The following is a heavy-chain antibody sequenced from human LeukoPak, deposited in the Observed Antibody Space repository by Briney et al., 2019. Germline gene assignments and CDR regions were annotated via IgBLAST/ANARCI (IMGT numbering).Heavy chain of an antibody. D-gene: IGHD6-19*01. J-gene: IGHJ4*02. V-gene: IGHV4-59*08. Sequence: SETLSLTCTVSGGSISSYYWGWIRQPPGKGLEWIGYIYYSGSTNYNPSLKSRVTISVDTSKNQFSLKLNSVTAADTAVFYCARQEGSSGWADYWGRGILVTVSS. CDR1: GGSISSYY. CDR3: ARQEGSSGWADY. CDR2: IYYSGST.